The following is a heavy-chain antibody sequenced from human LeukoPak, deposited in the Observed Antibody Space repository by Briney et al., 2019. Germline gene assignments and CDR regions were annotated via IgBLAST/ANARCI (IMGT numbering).Heavy chain of an antibody. CDR2: ISPADSDT. V-gene: IGHV5-51*01. CDR3: ARREYASAWPFDY. Sequence: GDSLKISCKGSGYSFTSYWIAWVRHMPGKGLESIGVISPADSDTRYSPSFQCQVTISADKSISTAYLQWSSLKASDTAMYYCARREYASAWPFDYWGQGTLVTVSS. CDR1: GYSFTSYW. D-gene: IGHD6-19*01. J-gene: IGHJ4*02.